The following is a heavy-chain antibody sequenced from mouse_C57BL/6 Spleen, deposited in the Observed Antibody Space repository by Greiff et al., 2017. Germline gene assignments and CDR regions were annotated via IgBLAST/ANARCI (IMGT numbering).Heavy chain of an antibody. CDR2: IYPGSGST. D-gene: IGHD2-2*01. J-gene: IGHJ1*03. CDR3: ARSTMVTTGGYFDV. Sequence: VQLQQPGAELVKPGASVKMSCKASGYTFTSYWITWVKQRPGQGLEWIGDIYPGSGSTNYNEKFKSKATLTVDTSSSTAYMQLSSLTSEDSAVYYCARSTMVTTGGYFDVWGTGTTVTVSS. CDR1: GYTFTSYW. V-gene: IGHV1-55*01.